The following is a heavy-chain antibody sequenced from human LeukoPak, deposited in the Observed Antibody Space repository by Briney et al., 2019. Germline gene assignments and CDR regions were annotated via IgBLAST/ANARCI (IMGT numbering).Heavy chain of an antibody. CDR2: INHSGRT. CDR3: ATDFGVVPAAIRVGRANWFDP. CDR1: GGSFSGYY. J-gene: IGHJ5*02. V-gene: IGHV4-34*01. D-gene: IGHD2-2*01. Sequence: LSLTCAVYGGSFSGYYWSWVRQPPGKGLEWIGEINHSGRTKYNPSLTSRGTISLDKTKNQFSLELSSLTAADTAVYYCATDFGVVPAAIRVGRANWFDPWGQGTLVTVSS.